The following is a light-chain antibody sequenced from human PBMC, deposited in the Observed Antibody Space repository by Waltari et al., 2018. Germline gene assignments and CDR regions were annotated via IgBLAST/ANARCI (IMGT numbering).Light chain of an antibody. V-gene: IGKV3-11*01. CDR2: DAS. Sequence: ENVLTQSPATLSLSQWERANLSCRASQSVSSYLAWYQQKPGQAPRLLIYDASNRAPGIPARFSGSGSGTDFTLTISSLEPEDFAVYYCQQRGSWPRVTFGQGTRLEIK. CDR3: QQRGSWPRVT. J-gene: IGKJ5*01. CDR1: QSVSSY.